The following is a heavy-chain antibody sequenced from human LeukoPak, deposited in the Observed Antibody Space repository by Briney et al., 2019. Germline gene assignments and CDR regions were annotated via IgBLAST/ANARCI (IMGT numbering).Heavy chain of an antibody. CDR2: IYHSGST. V-gene: IGHV4-30-2*01. CDR3: ARGQLWQNYYFDY. J-gene: IGHJ4*02. D-gene: IGHD5-18*01. CDR1: GGSISSGGYS. Sequence: SETLSLTCAVSGGSISSGGYSWSWIRQPPGKGLEWIGYIYHSGSTYYNLSLKSRVTISVDRSKNQFSLKLSSVTAADTAVYYCARGQLWQNYYFDYWGQGTLVTVSS.